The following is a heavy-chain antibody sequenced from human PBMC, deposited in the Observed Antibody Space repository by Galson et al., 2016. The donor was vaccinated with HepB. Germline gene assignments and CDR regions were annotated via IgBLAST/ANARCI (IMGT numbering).Heavy chain of an antibody. CDR2: KSHDGRNE. D-gene: IGHD6-19*01. V-gene: IGHV3-30*03. Sequence: SLRLSCAASGFTFSKYGMHWVRQAPGKGLKWVAVKSHDGRNENYADSVKGRFTIFRDSAENTLSLQMNSLRVEDTAVYYCSRSSWRQDPQWPYFDYWGQGTLVTVSS. J-gene: IGHJ4*02. CDR1: GFTFSKYG. CDR3: SRSSWRQDPQWPYFDY.